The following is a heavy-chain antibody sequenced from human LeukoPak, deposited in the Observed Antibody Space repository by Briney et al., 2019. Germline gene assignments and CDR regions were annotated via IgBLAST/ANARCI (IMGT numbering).Heavy chain of an antibody. J-gene: IGHJ5*02. Sequence: WASVKVSCKASGYTFTSYDINWVRQATGQGLEWMGWMNPNSGNTGYAQKFQGRVTMTRNTSISTAYMELSSLRSEDTAVYYCARVRRFFNWFDPWGQGTLVTVSS. D-gene: IGHD3-3*01. CDR3: ARVRRFFNWFDP. CDR2: MNPNSGNT. CDR1: GYTFTSYD. V-gene: IGHV1-8*01.